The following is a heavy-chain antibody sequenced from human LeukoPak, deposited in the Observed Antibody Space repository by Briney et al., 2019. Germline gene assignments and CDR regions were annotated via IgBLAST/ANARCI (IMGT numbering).Heavy chain of an antibody. CDR3: ARLTGRNDY. Sequence: GASVKVSCKASGGTFSSYAISWVRQAPGQGLEWMGRVIPILGIANYAQKFQGRVTITADKSTSTAYMELSSLRSEDTAVYYCARLTGRNDYWGQGTLVTVSS. CDR1: GGTFSSYA. V-gene: IGHV1-69*04. CDR2: VIPILGIA. J-gene: IGHJ4*02. D-gene: IGHD7-27*01.